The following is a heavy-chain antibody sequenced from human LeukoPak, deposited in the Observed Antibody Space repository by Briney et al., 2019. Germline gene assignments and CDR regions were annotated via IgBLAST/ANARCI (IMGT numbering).Heavy chain of an antibody. D-gene: IGHD3-22*01. CDR1: GGSISSYY. CDR2: IYHSGST. J-gene: IGHJ4*02. CDR3: AGRINYYDSSGTPYYFDY. Sequence: SETLSLTCTVSGGSISSYYWSWIRQPPGKGLEWIGYIYHSGSTYYNPSLKSRVTISVARSKNQFSLKLSSVTAADTAVYYCAGRINYYDSSGTPYYFDYWGQGTLVTVSS. V-gene: IGHV4-59*04.